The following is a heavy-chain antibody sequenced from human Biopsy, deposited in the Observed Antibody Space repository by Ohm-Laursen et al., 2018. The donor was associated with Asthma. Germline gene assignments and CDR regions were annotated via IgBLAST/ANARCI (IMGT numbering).Heavy chain of an antibody. J-gene: IGHJ4*02. CDR1: GFTFSNYW. Sequence: SLRLSCAAAGFTFSNYWMSWVRQTPGKGLEWVANIKQDGSDKYYLDSVKGRFTVSRDNAKNSLFLQMNSLRAEDTAVYYCARAQDYYDSRGYYRSFDYWGQGTLVTVSS. CDR3: ARAQDYYDSRGYYRSFDY. CDR2: IKQDGSDK. V-gene: IGHV3-7*05. D-gene: IGHD3-22*01.